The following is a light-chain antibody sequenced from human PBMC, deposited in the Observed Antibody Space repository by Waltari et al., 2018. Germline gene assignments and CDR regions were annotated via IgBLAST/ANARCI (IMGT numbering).Light chain of an antibody. CDR2: SAS. J-gene: IGKJ5*01. Sequence: DIQLTQSPSFLSASVGDRVTITCRASQGISSYLAWYQQQPGGAPKLLVYSASTLQSGVPARFRGSGSGTEFTLTSSSLQPEDFATYYCQKLNSYPPTTFGQGTRLEIK. CDR1: QGISSY. CDR3: QKLNSYPPTT. V-gene: IGKV1-9*01.